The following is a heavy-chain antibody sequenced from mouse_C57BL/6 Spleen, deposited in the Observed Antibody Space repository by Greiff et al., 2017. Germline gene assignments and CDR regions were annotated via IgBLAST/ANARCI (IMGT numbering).Heavy chain of an antibody. J-gene: IGHJ2*01. CDR1: GYAFSSYW. Sequence: VQLQQSGAELVKPGASVKISCKASGYAFSSYWMNWVKQRPGKGLEWIGQIYPGDGDTNYNGKFKGKATLTADKSSSTAYMQLSSLTSEDSAVYFCARDGHYYYGSSPYFDYWGQGTTLTVSS. V-gene: IGHV1-80*01. D-gene: IGHD1-1*01. CDR2: IYPGDGDT. CDR3: ARDGHYYYGSSPYFDY.